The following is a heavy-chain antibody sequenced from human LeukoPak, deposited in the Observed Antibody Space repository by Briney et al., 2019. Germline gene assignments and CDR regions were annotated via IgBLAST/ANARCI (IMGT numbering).Heavy chain of an antibody. CDR3: ASAIGVYSSVWSWDY. CDR1: GFTFRRYV. CDR2: ISSNWGTT. J-gene: IGHJ4*02. D-gene: IGHD6-19*01. V-gene: IGHV3-64*01. Sequence: GGSLRLSCAASGFTFRRYVLHWVRQAPGKGLEYVSLISSNWGTTFYANSVKGRFTISRDNSKNTLYLQMGSLRAEDMAVYYCASAIGVYSSVWSWDYWGQGTLVTVSS.